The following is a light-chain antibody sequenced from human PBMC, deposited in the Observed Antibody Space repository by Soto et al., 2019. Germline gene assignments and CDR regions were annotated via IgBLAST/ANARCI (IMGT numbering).Light chain of an antibody. Sequence: QSVLTQPPSASGTPGQRVTISCSGSSSNIGSNYVYWYQHLTGTAPKLLIYRNNQRPSGVPDRFSGSKSGTSASLAISGLRSEDEADYYCATWDDSMSNHVFGTGTKVTVL. V-gene: IGLV1-47*01. CDR2: RNN. CDR1: SSNIGSNY. J-gene: IGLJ1*01. CDR3: ATWDDSMSNHV.